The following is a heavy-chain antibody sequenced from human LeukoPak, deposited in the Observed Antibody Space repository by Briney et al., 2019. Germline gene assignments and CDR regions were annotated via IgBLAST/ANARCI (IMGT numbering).Heavy chain of an antibody. Sequence: GGSLRLSCAGSGFTFINYGMIWVRQAPGKGLEWVSSVSGSGTSTHYADSVKGRFTISRDNSKNTLYLQMNSLRAEDTAVYYCAGLAGSSPFDYWGQGTLVTVSS. CDR3: AGLAGSSPFDY. CDR2: VSGSGTST. V-gene: IGHV3-23*01. D-gene: IGHD6-6*01. CDR1: GFTFINYG. J-gene: IGHJ4*02.